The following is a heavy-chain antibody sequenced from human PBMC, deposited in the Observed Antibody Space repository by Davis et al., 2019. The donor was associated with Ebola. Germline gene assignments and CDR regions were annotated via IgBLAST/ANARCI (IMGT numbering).Heavy chain of an antibody. V-gene: IGHV1-69*13. D-gene: IGHD3-9*01. J-gene: IGHJ4*02. CDR1: GGSFSSHP. Sequence: SVKVSCKTSGGSFSSHPISWVRQVSRQGLEWMGGIIPIFDTPHYAQKFQGRITITADASTSTAYMELSSLRSEDTATYFCARDFDGGNYYFDYWGPGTPVTVSS. CDR2: IIPIFDTP. CDR3: ARDFDGGNYYFDY.